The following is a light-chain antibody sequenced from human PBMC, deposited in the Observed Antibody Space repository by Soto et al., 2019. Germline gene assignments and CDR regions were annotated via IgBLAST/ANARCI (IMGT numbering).Light chain of an antibody. V-gene: IGLV2-14*03. CDR2: DVS. CDR1: NSDIGGYNY. CDR3: SSYTSRSTLGV. J-gene: IGLJ2*01. Sequence: QSVLTQPASVSGSPGQSITISGTGTNSDIGGYNYVSWYQQHPGKAPKLMIYDVSNRPSGVSYRFSGAKSGNPASLTISGLQAEDEADDYCSSYTSRSTLGVFGGGTKLTVL.